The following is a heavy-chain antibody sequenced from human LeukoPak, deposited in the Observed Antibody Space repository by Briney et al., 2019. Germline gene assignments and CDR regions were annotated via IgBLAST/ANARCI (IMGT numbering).Heavy chain of an antibody. CDR3: AKDGSYAPGGFDY. Sequence: GGSLRLSCAASGFTFSSYAMSWVRQAPGKGLEWDSAISGSGGSTYYADSVKGRFTISRDNSKNTLYLQMNSLRAEDTAVYYCAKDGSYAPGGFDYWGQETLVTVSS. D-gene: IGHD3-16*01. J-gene: IGHJ4*02. CDR1: GFTFSSYA. V-gene: IGHV3-23*01. CDR2: ISGSGGST.